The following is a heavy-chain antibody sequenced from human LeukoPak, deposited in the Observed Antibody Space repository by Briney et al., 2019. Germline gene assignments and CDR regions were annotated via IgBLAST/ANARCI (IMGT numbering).Heavy chain of an antibody. J-gene: IGHJ6*02. CDR2: IYTSGST. Sequence: SETLSLTCTVSGGSISSYYWSWIRQPAGKGLEWIGRIYTSGSTNYNPSLKSRVTMSVDTSKNQFSLKLSSVTAADTAVYYCARDSFYSIAYGMDVWGQGTTVTVSS. V-gene: IGHV4-4*07. CDR1: GGSISSYY. D-gene: IGHD4-11*01. CDR3: ARDSFYSIAYGMDV.